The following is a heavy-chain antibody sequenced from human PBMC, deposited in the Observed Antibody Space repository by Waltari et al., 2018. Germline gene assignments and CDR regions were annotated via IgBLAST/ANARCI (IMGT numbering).Heavy chain of an antibody. CDR3: ARTAAAAVPLSDY. CDR1: GGSFSGYY. J-gene: IGHJ4*02. D-gene: IGHD6-13*01. Sequence: QVQLQQWGAGLLKPSETLSLTCAVYGGSFSGYYWSWIRKPPGKGLEWIGEINHSGSTNYHPSLQSRVTISVDPSKNQFSLKLSSVTAADTAVYYCARTAAAAVPLSDYWGQGTLVTVSS. CDR2: INHSGST. V-gene: IGHV4-34*01.